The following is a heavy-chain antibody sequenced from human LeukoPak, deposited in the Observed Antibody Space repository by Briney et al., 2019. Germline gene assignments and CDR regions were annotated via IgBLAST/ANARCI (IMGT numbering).Heavy chain of an antibody. J-gene: IGHJ4*02. CDR2: IYYSGST. Sequence: SETLSLTCTVSGGSISSSSYYWGWIRQPPGKGLEWIGSIYYSGSTYYNPSLKSRVTISVDTSKNQFSLKLSSVTAADTAVYYCARGGSSWQYFDYWGQGTLVTVSS. CDR3: ARGGSSWQYFDY. D-gene: IGHD6-13*01. V-gene: IGHV4-39*01. CDR1: GGSISSSSYY.